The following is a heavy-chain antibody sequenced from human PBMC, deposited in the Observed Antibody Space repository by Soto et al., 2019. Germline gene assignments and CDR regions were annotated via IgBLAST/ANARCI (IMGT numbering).Heavy chain of an antibody. CDR1: GFTFNGYG. CDR2: IWYDGRKT. CDR3: ARGHEGEYQPRWFDP. D-gene: IGHD2-2*01. Sequence: QAQLVESGGGVVQPGRSLRLSCAASGFTFNGYGMHWVRQAPGKGLEWVAVIWYDGRKTYYADSVKERFTASRDNSKDILYLQMNDLRVEDTAVYYCARGHEGEYQPRWFDPWGQGTLVTVSS. V-gene: IGHV3-33*01. J-gene: IGHJ5*02.